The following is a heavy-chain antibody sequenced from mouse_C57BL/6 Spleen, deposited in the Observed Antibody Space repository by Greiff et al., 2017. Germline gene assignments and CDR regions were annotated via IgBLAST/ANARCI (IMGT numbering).Heavy chain of an antibody. D-gene: IGHD1-1*01. Sequence: DVQLVESGGGLVKPGGSLKLSCAASGFTFSSYSMSWFRQTPEKRLEWVATISDGGSYTYYPDNVQGRFTIARDNAKNNLYLQMSHLKSEDTAMCYCARDRYYYGSSKYFDVWGTGTTVTVSS. CDR2: ISDGGSYT. V-gene: IGHV5-4*01. CDR1: GFTFSSYS. J-gene: IGHJ1*03. CDR3: ARDRYYYGSSKYFDV.